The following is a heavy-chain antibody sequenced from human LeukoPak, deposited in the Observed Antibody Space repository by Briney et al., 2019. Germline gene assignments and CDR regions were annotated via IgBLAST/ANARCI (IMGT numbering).Heavy chain of an antibody. J-gene: IGHJ5*02. CDR3: ARLTGTPGHNWFDP. Sequence: PSETLSLTCTVSGGSISSYYWSWIRQPPGKGLEWIGYIYYSGSTYYNPSLKSRVTISVDTSKNQFSLKLSSVTAADTAVYYCARLTGTPGHNWFDPWGQGTLVTVSS. CDR2: IYYSGST. D-gene: IGHD1-1*01. CDR1: GGSISSYY. V-gene: IGHV4-59*08.